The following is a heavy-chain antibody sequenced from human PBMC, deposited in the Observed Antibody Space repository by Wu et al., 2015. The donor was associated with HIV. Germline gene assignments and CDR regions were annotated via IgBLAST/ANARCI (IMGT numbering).Heavy chain of an antibody. J-gene: IGHJ6*03. V-gene: IGHV1-8*03. CDR3: ARGRSPRNGQGTYYDFWSGYYTGDYYYYYMDV. Sequence: QVQLVQSGAEVKKPGASVKVSCKASGYTFTSYDINWVRQATGQGLEWMGWMNPSSGNTGYAQKFQGRVTITRNTSISTAYMELSSLRSEDTAVYYCARGRSPRNGQGTYYDFWSGYYTGDYYYYYMDVWGKGTTVTVSS. D-gene: IGHD3-3*01. CDR1: GYTFTSYD. CDR2: MNPSSGNT.